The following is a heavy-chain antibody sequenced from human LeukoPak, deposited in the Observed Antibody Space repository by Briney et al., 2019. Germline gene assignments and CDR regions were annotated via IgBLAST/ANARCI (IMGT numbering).Heavy chain of an antibody. D-gene: IGHD5-18*01. CDR3: ASLDTAKQPLANH. CDR1: GLTFSNHW. CDR2: IKQERGQE. V-gene: IGHV3-7*03. J-gene: IGHJ5*02. Sequence: GGSLRLSCVASGLTFSNHWMSWVRQAPGKGLEWVANIKQERGQEYYVDSVKGRFTISKDSAKNSLYLQMNSLRVEDTAMYYCASLDTAKQPLANHWGQGTLVTVSS.